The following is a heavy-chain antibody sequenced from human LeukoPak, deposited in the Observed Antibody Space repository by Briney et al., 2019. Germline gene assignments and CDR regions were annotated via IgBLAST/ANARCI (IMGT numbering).Heavy chain of an antibody. D-gene: IGHD6-6*01. V-gene: IGHV4-38-2*01. J-gene: IGHJ4*02. CDR2: IYHSGST. CDR3: ARHEYSSSSDIDY. CDR1: GYSISSGYY. Sequence: SETLSLTCAVSGYSISSGYYWGWIRPPPGKGLEWIGSIYHSGSTYYNPSLKSRVTISGDTSKNQFSLKLSSVTAADTAVYYCARHEYSSSSDIDYWGQGTLVTVSS.